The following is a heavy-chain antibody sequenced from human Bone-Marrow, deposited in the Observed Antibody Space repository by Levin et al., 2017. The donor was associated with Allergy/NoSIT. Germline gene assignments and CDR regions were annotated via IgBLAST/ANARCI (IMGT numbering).Heavy chain of an antibody. CDR3: ARDEGPGKYTYGELDY. V-gene: IGHV3-66*01. Sequence: GGSLRLSCEASGISVTSNYMSWVRQAPGKGLEWVSVIYGGDTTYYVDSVKGRFTISRDNSKNTLYLQMNSLRAEDTAVYYCARDEGPGKYTYGELDYWGQGTLVTVSS. CDR2: IYGGDTT. J-gene: IGHJ4*02. D-gene: IGHD5-18*01. CDR1: GISVTSNY.